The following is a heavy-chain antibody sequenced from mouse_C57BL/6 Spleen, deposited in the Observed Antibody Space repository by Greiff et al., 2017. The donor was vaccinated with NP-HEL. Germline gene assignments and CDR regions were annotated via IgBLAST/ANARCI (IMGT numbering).Heavy chain of an antibody. J-gene: IGHJ1*03. V-gene: IGHV5-12*01. CDR2: ISNGGGST. D-gene: IGHD2-3*01. CDR1: GFTFSDYY. CDR3: ARHGYGDGYWDWYFDV. Sequence: EVMLVESGGGLVQPGGSLKLSCAASGFTFSDYYMYWVRQTPEKRLEWVAYISNGGGSTYYPDTVKGRFTISRDNAKNTLYLQMSRLKSEDTAMYYCARHGYGDGYWDWYFDVWGTGTTVTVSS.